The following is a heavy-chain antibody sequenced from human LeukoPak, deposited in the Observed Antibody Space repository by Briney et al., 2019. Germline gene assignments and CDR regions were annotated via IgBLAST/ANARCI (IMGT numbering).Heavy chain of an antibody. CDR3: ASTVSFDY. D-gene: IGHD4-17*01. Sequence: GGSLRLSCAASGFTFSSYGMHWVRQAPGKGLEWVAVISYDGSNKYYADSVKGRFTISRDNSKNTLYLQMNSLRAEDTAVYYCASTVSFDYWGQGTLVTASS. CDR1: GFTFSSYG. V-gene: IGHV3-30*03. J-gene: IGHJ4*02. CDR2: ISYDGSNK.